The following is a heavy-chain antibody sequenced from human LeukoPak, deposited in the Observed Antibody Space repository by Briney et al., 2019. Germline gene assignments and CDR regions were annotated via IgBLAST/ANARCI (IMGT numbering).Heavy chain of an antibody. CDR2: IYHTGNI. CDR1: GASITSYY. J-gene: IGHJ4*02. D-gene: IGHD5-18*01. CDR3: ASGYGALWFDY. V-gene: IGHV4-59*01. Sequence: SETLSLTCTVSGASITSYYWTWIRQPPGKGLEWIGYIYHTGNIKYSPSLNSRVTISIDTSNNQLSLKLTSVTAADTAVYYCASGYGALWFDYWGQGTLVTVSS.